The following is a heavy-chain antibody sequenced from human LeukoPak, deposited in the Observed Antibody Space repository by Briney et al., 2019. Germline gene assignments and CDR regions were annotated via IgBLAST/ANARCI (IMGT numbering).Heavy chain of an antibody. CDR2: ISGSGGST. D-gene: IGHD6-13*01. Sequence: PVGSLRLSCAASGFTFSSYAMSWVRQAPGKGLEWVSAISGSGGSTYYADSVKGRFTISRDNSKNTLYLQMNSLRAEDTAVYYCAKMRGIIAAAAIFDYWGQGTLVTVSS. CDR3: AKMRGIIAAAAIFDY. J-gene: IGHJ4*02. V-gene: IGHV3-23*01. CDR1: GFTFSSYA.